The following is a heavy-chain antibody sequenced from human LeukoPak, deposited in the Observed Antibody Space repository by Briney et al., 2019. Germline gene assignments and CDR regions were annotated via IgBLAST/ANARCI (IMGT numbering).Heavy chain of an antibody. V-gene: IGHV3-66*02. Sequence: GGSLRLSCAASGFTVSAKYMSWVRQGPGKGLDWISSIYSDGGTNYADSVKGRLTISRDNSKNTLYLHMNSLRPEDTAVYYCARDGGFGGPGGDNWFDSWGQGALVTVSS. CDR3: ARDGGFGGPGGDNWFDS. D-gene: IGHD3-16*01. CDR1: GFTVSAKY. J-gene: IGHJ5*01. CDR2: IYSDGGT.